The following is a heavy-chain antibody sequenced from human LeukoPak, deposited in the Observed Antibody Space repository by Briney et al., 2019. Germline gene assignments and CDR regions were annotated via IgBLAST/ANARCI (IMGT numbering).Heavy chain of an antibody. J-gene: IGHJ5*02. CDR1: GYTFTGYY. D-gene: IGHD6-13*01. CDR3: ARDKGTAAAGTVWFDP. CDR2: INPNSGGT. Sequence: ASVKVSCKASGYTFTGYYMHWVRQAPGQGLEWMGWINPNSGGTNYAQKFQGRVTMTRDTSISTAYMELSRLRSDDTAVYYCARDKGTAAAGTVWFDPWGQGTLVTVS. V-gene: IGHV1-2*02.